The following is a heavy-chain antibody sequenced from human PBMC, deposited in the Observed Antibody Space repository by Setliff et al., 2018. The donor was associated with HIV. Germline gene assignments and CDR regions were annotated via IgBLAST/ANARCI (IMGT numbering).Heavy chain of an antibody. CDR1: GYSFTTYW. CDR2: IYPGDSDT. D-gene: IGHD3-22*01. V-gene: IGHV5-51*01. J-gene: IGHJ5*02. Sequence: PGESLKISCKGSGYSFTTYWIGWVRQMPGKGLEWMGIIYPGDSDTRYSPSFQGQVTISADKSISTAYLQWTSLKASDTAIYYCARHPFPDDDRSGYYPGWFDPWGQGTLVTVSS. CDR3: ARHPFPDDDRSGYYPGWFDP.